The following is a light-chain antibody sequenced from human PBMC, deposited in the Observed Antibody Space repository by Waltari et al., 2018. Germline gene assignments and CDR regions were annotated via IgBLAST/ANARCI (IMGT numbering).Light chain of an antibody. V-gene: IGLV2-14*03. J-gene: IGLJ3*02. Sequence: QSALTQPASVSGSPGQSITISCTGTTSDLGGYNYVSWYQQHPGKAPKLILYDVTSRPSGVSNSFSGSKSGNTASLTISGLQPEDEADYYCCSFTSSSTWVFGGGTKLTVL. CDR2: DVT. CDR3: CSFTSSSTWV. CDR1: TSDLGGYNY.